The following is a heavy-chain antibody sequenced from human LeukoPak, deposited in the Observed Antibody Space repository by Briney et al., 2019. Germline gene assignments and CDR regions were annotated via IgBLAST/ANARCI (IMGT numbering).Heavy chain of an antibody. J-gene: IGHJ4*02. Sequence: RPGGSLRLSCAASGFTFSRYWMSWVRQAPGKGLEWVANIKQDGSEKYYVDSVKGRFTISRDNGKKSLYLQINSLRAEDTAVYYCARYPYGSGTYYYFEYWGQGTLVTVSS. CDR1: GFTFSRYW. D-gene: IGHD3-10*01. CDR2: IKQDGSEK. V-gene: IGHV3-7*03. CDR3: ARYPYGSGTYYYFEY.